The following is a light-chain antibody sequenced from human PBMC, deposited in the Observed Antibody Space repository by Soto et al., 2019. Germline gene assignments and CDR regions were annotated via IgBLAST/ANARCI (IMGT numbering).Light chain of an antibody. V-gene: IGLV4-69*01. CDR3: QTWDSAGTRV. J-gene: IGLJ3*02. Sequence: QLVLTQSPSASASLGASVKLTCTLTTGHSNNVIAWHQQQPEKGPRYLMKLNSDGKYIKGDGIPDRFSGSSSGAERYLTISSLQSEDEADYYCQTWDSAGTRVFGGGTKVTVL. CDR1: TGHSNNV. CDR2: LNSDGKY.